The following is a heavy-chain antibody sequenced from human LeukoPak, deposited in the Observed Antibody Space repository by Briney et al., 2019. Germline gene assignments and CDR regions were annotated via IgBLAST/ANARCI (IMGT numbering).Heavy chain of an antibody. CDR2: ISGDGGST. D-gene: IGHD6-6*01. V-gene: IGHV3-43*02. CDR3: ARDGSIAARWY. Sequence: PGGSLRLSCAASGLTFDDYAMHWVRQAPGKGLEWVSLISGDGGSTYYADSVKGRFTISRDNAKNSLYLQMNSLRAEDTAVYYCARDGSIAARWYWGQGTLVTVSS. CDR1: GLTFDDYA. J-gene: IGHJ4*02.